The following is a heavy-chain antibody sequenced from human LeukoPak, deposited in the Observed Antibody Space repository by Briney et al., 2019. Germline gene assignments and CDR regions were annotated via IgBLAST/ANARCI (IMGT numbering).Heavy chain of an antibody. CDR1: GGSISGYY. CDR2: IYYSGIT. V-gene: IGHV4-59*01. J-gene: IGHJ3*02. CDR3: ARERGRITMIRGVIPDAFDI. Sequence: SETLSLTCTVSGGSISGYYWSWIRQPPGKGLEWIGYIYYSGITNYNPSLKSRVTISVDTSKNQFSLKLSSVTAADTAVYYCARERGRITMIRGVIPDAFDIWGQGTMVTVSS. D-gene: IGHD3-10*01.